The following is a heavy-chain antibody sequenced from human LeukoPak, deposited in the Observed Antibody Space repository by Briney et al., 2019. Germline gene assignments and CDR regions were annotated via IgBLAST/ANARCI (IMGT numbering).Heavy chain of an antibody. J-gene: IGHJ5*02. CDR3: ARNMLRWFDP. CDR1: GFTFSDYY. CDR2: ISSSSSYT. V-gene: IGHV3-11*03. Sequence: GGSLRLSCAASGFTFSDYYMSWIRQAPGKGLEWVSYISSSSSYTNYADSVKGRFTISRDNAKNSLFLQMNSLRAEDTAVYYCARNMLRWFDPWGQGTLVTVSS. D-gene: IGHD2-8*01.